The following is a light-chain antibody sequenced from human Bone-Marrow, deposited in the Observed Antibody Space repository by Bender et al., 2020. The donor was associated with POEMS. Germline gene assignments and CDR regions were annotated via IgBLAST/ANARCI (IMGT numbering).Light chain of an antibody. J-gene: IGLJ3*02. CDR2: YDD. CDR1: SSNIGSNT. V-gene: IGLV1-44*01. Sequence: QSVLTQPPSTSGTPGQRVPISCSGSSSNIGSNTVIWYQQLPGTAPKLLIYYDDLLTPGVSDRFSASKSGTSASLAISELQSEDEALYYCSAWDDSLSSWVFGGGTKLTVL. CDR3: SAWDDSLSSWV.